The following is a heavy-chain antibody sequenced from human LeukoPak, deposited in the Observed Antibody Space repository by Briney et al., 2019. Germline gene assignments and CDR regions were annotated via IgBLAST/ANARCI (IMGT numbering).Heavy chain of an antibody. D-gene: IGHD4-17*01. V-gene: IGHV3-21*01. CDR3: ARDMTTATACYLQH. CDR1: GFTFSTYS. J-gene: IGHJ1*01. Sequence: GGSLRLSCAASGFTFSTYSMNWVRQAPGKGLEWVSSVSSSSNYIYYADSVKGRFSISRDDAKNSLFLQMNGLRAEDTAVYYCARDMTTATACYLQHWGQGTLVTVSS. CDR2: VSSSSNYI.